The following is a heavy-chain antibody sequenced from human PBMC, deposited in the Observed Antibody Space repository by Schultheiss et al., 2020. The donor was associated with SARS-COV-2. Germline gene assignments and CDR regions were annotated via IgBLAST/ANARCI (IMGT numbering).Heavy chain of an antibody. Sequence: SVKVSCKASGGTFSSYAISWVRQAPGQGLEWMGGIIPIFGTANYAQKLQGRVTMTTDKSTSTAYMELRSLRSDDTAVYYCGVSSSWYANYYYGMDVWGQGTTVTVSS. CDR1: GGTFSSYA. D-gene: IGHD6-13*01. V-gene: IGHV1-69*05. CDR3: GVSSSWYANYYYGMDV. CDR2: IIPIFGTA. J-gene: IGHJ6*02.